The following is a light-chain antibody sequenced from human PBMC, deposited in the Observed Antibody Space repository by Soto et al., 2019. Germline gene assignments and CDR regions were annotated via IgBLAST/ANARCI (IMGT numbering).Light chain of an antibody. CDR3: CSDAGSSLYV. CDR1: NSDVGSFDF. J-gene: IGLJ1*01. Sequence: QSVLTQPASVSGSPGQSITISCTRTNSDVGSFDFVSWYQQYPGKAPKVMIYEITKRPSGVSNRFSGSKSGNTASLTISGLQADDGADYYCCSDAGSSLYVFGTGTKLTVL. CDR2: EIT. V-gene: IGLV2-23*02.